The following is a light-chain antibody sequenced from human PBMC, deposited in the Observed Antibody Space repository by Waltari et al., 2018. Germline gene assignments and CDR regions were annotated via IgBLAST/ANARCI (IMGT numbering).Light chain of an antibody. CDR3: IQSDRVPRT. CDR2: SAS. J-gene: IGKJ4*01. Sequence: DIQMTQSPSSLSASIVDRVTISCRASQTISKYLNWYQQKSGKAPKRLIYSASSLQRGVPSRFSGSGSGTDFTLTISSLQPEDVATYYCIQSDRVPRTFAGGTKVEIK. V-gene: IGKV1-39*01. CDR1: QTISKY.